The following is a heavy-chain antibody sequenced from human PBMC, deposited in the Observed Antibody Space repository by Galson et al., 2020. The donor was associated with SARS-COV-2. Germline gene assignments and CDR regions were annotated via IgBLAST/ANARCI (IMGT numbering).Heavy chain of an antibody. V-gene: IGHV4-4*07. CDR3: ARGARWPVANSYYCYLNV. Sequence: SAPLSLTFTASAGSMSGYSWSWIRQPAAKGLEWIGRITGTTNYNPSLKSRVTMPVDTSKNQFSLKLSSVTAADAAVYYCARGARWPVANSYYCYLNVWGKGTTVTISS. CDR2: ITGTT. J-gene: IGHJ6*03. CDR1: AGSMSGYS. D-gene: IGHD2-15*01.